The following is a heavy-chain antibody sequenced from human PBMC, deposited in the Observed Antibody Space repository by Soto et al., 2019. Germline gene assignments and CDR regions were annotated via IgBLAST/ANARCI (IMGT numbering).Heavy chain of an antibody. CDR1: GYSFTSFD. CDR2: VNPNSGDT. V-gene: IGHV1-8*01. CDR3: ARGPFLIPALDH. J-gene: IGHJ4*02. D-gene: IGHD3-16*01. Sequence: QGQLVQSGAEVKKPGASVKVSCMTSGYSFTSFDVHWVRQATGQGLEWMGWVNPNSGDTAFAQQFQGRVSMTRDTSIRTAYMELSRLASDDTAVYYCARGPFLIPALDHWSQGTLVTVSS.